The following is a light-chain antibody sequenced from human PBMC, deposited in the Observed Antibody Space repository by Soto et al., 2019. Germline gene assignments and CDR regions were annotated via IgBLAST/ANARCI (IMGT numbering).Light chain of an antibody. J-gene: IGKJ5*01. CDR1: QSISKW. V-gene: IGKV1-12*01. CDR2: DAS. CDR3: QQANSFPIT. Sequence: DIQMTQSPSTLSASIGDRVTITCRASQSISKWLAWHQQKPGKAPKLLIYDASSLQGGVPSRFSGSGSGTDFTLTISSLQPEDFATYYCQQANSFPITFGQGTRLEIK.